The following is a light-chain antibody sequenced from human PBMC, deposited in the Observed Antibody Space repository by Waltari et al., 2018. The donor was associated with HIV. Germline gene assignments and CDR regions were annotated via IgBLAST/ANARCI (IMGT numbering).Light chain of an antibody. V-gene: IGLV3-27*01. CDR3: YSAADNNRGV. J-gene: IGLJ3*02. Sequence: SYELTQPSSVSVSPGQTARITCSGDVLAKKYARWFQQKPGQAPVLVIYKDSERPPGIPWRFSGPSSGTTVTLTISGAQVEDEADYYCYSAADNNRGVFGGGTKLTVL. CDR2: KDS. CDR1: VLAKKY.